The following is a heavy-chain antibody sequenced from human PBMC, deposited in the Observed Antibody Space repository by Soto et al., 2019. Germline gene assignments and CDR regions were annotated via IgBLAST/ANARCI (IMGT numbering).Heavy chain of an antibody. J-gene: IGHJ4*02. CDR3: XXXXXXXXY. CDR1: GFKFGDYN. V-gene: IGHV3-48*01. CDR2: XXXXXXXX. Sequence: EVQLVESGGGLVQPGGSLILSCAASGFKFGDYNMNWVRQAPGKGLEWXXXXXXXXXXXXXXXSVXGXFTISRDNARXXXXXXXXXXXXXXXXXXXXXXXXXXXXYWGQGTLVTVSS.